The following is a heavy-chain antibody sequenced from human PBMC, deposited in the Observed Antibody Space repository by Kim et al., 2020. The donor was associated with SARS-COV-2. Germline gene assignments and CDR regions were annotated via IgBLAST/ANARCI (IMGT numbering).Heavy chain of an antibody. CDR3: AHAALDAFDI. D-gene: IGHD6-13*01. J-gene: IGHJ3*02. V-gene: IGHV3-33*05. CDR1: GFTFSSYG. CDR2: ISYDGSNK. Sequence: GGSLRLSCAAPGFTFSSYGMHWVRQAPGKGLEWVAVISYDGSNKYYADSVKGRFTISRDNSKNTLYLQMNSLRAEDTAVYYCAHAALDAFDIWGQGTMVTVSS.